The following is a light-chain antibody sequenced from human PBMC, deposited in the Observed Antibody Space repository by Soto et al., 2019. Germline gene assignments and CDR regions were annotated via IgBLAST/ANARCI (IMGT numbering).Light chain of an antibody. V-gene: IGKV3-11*01. Sequence: EIVLTQSPATLSLSPGERATLSCRASQSVSSYLGWYQQKPGQAPRLLIYDASNRATGIPARFIGSGSGTDFTLTVSSREPEDFAVYYCQQRSNWARTFGQGTKVEIK. CDR1: QSVSSY. J-gene: IGKJ1*01. CDR2: DAS. CDR3: QQRSNWART.